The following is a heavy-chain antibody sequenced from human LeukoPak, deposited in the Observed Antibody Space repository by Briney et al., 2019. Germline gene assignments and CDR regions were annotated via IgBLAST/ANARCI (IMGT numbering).Heavy chain of an antibody. Sequence: GRSLRLSCAASGFTFSSYGMHWVRQAPGKGLEWVAVIWYDGSNKYYADSVKGRFTISRDNSKNTLLLQMNRLRVEDTAVYYCARDFVAYDSSGYPPFVDYWGQGTLVTVSS. J-gene: IGHJ4*02. CDR3: ARDFVAYDSSGYPPFVDY. CDR2: IWYDGSNK. CDR1: GFTFSSYG. D-gene: IGHD3-22*01. V-gene: IGHV3-33*01.